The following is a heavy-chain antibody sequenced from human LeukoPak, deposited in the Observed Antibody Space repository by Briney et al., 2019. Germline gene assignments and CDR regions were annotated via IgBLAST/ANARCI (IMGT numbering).Heavy chain of an antibody. Sequence: SETLSLTCAVYGGSFSGYYWSWIRQPPGKGLEWIGEINHSGSTNYTPSLKMRVTISVYTAKNQFSLKLSAVSAADTAVYYCARIVIAVAGTRDVVDYWGQGTLVTVSS. J-gene: IGHJ4*02. CDR2: INHSGST. CDR1: GGSFSGYY. V-gene: IGHV4-34*01. D-gene: IGHD6-19*01. CDR3: ARIVIAVAGTRDVVDY.